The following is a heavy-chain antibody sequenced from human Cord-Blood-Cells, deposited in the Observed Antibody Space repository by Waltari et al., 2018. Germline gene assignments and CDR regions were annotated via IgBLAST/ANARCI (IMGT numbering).Heavy chain of an antibody. Sequence: QVQLQQWGAGLLKPSETLSLTCAVYGGSFSGYYWSWIRQPPGKGLEWIGEINHSGSTNSHPSLKSRVTISVDTSKNQFSLKLSSVTAADTAVYYCARGGLSSSWYFDYWGQGTLVTVSS. D-gene: IGHD6-13*01. V-gene: IGHV4-34*01. CDR3: ARGGLSSSWYFDY. CDR2: INHSGST. J-gene: IGHJ4*02. CDR1: GGSFSGYY.